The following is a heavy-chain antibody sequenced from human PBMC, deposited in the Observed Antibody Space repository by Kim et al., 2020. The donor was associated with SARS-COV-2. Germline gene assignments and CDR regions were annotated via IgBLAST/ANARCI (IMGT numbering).Heavy chain of an antibody. CDR1: GFTFSSYW. D-gene: IGHD4-4*01. Sequence: GGSLRLSCAVSGFTFSSYWMSWVRQAPGKGLEWVANIKEDGSERYYVDSVKGRFTISRDNAKNSLYLQMNSLRAEDTAVYYCGRDYSDWGQGTLVIASS. CDR2: IKEDGSER. V-gene: IGHV3-7*01. CDR3: GRDYSD. J-gene: IGHJ4*02.